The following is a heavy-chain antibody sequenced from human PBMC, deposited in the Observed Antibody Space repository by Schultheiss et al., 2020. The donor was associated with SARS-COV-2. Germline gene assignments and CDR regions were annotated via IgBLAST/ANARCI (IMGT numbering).Heavy chain of an antibody. CDR3: ARAARVEQLFSVRGGHLDY. D-gene: IGHD3-10*01. CDR2: IYYTGIT. J-gene: IGHJ4*02. V-gene: IGHV4-59*01. Sequence: SETLSLTCSVSGSSITGFFWTWIRQTPGKGLEQVGNIYYTGITKYSPSLKSRITISVDTSKKQFSLRLGSVTAADTAVYYCARAARVEQLFSVRGGHLDYWGRGPQVTVPS. CDR1: GSSITGFF.